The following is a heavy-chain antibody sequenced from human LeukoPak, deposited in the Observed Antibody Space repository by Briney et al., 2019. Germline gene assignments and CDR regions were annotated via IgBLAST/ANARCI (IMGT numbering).Heavy chain of an antibody. J-gene: IGHJ4*02. D-gene: IGHD6-13*01. CDR1: GFSFSNYW. Sequence: PGGSLRLSCAASGFSFSNYWMNWVRQAPGKGLVWVSRLNSDGSSTSYADSVKGRFTISRDNAKNSLYLQMNSLRAEDTAVYYCARDHDSSSCPYFDYWGQGTLVTVSS. CDR2: LNSDGSST. CDR3: ARDHDSSSCPYFDY. V-gene: IGHV3-74*01.